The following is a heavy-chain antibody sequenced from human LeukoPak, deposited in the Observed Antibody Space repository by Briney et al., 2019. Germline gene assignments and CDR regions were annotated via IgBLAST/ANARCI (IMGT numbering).Heavy chain of an antibody. J-gene: IGHJ6*02. D-gene: IGHD3-3*01. Sequence: SETLSLTCTVSGGSVSSGSYYWSWIRQPPGKGLEWIGYIYYSGSTNYNPSLKSRVTISVDTSKNQFSLKLSSVTAADTAVYYCARDKGSGYPHYYYGMDVWGQGTTVTVSS. CDR1: GGSVSSGSYY. CDR2: IYYSGST. V-gene: IGHV4-61*01. CDR3: ARDKGSGYPHYYYGMDV.